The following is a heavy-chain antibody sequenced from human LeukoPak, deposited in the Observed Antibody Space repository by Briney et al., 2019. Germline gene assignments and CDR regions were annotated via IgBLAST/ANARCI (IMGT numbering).Heavy chain of an antibody. D-gene: IGHD2-15*01. J-gene: IGHJ6*02. Sequence: GGSLRLPCAPSGFTFSDYYMSWIRQAPGKGLEWVSYISSSGSTIYYADSVKGRFTISRDNAKNSLYLQMNSLRAEDTAVYYCARGDRRANYYYYGMDVWGQGTTVTVSS. CDR2: ISSSGSTI. CDR1: GFTFSDYY. V-gene: IGHV3-11*01. CDR3: ARGDRRANYYYYGMDV.